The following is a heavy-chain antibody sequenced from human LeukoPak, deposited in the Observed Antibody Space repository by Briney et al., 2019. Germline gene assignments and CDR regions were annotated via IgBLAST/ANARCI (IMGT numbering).Heavy chain of an antibody. D-gene: IGHD3-16*01. CDR2: LSGSGDT. Sequence: SETLSLTCTVSRGSVTTYSWSWIRQPAGKGLEWIGRLSGSGDTNFNPSLKTRVTMSADESKNRFSLHLRSVTAADTAVYFCARDLTLTVAFDIWGQGTVVTVSS. CDR1: RGSVTTYS. J-gene: IGHJ3*02. V-gene: IGHV4-4*07. CDR3: ARDLTLTVAFDI.